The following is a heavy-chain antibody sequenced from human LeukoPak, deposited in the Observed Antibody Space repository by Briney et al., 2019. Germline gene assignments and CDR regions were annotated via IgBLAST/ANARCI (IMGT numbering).Heavy chain of an antibody. D-gene: IGHD4-17*01. Sequence: GGSLRLSCAASGFTFDDYAMRWVRQIPGKGLEWVSGISWNSDRISYADSVKGRFTISRDNAKNSLYLQMNSLRADDTALYYCAKDPYSDYGDYYYFDYWGQGTLVTVSS. CDR2: ISWNSDRI. CDR3: AKDPYSDYGDYYYFDY. V-gene: IGHV3-9*01. CDR1: GFTFDDYA. J-gene: IGHJ4*02.